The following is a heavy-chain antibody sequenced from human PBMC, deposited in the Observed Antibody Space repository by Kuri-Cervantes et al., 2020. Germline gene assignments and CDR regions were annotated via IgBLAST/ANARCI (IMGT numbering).Heavy chain of an antibody. D-gene: IGHD2-2*01. J-gene: IGHJ6*03. Sequence: GESLKISCAASGFTFSSYWMSWVRQAPGKGLEWVANIKQDGSDKYYVDSVKGRFTISRDNSKNTLYLQMNSLRAEDTAVYYCARVRKLGYCSSTSCYARSQDYYYYMDVWGKGTTVTVSS. V-gene: IGHV3-7*03. CDR1: GFTFSSYW. CDR3: ARVRKLGYCSSTSCYARSQDYYYYMDV. CDR2: IKQDGSDK.